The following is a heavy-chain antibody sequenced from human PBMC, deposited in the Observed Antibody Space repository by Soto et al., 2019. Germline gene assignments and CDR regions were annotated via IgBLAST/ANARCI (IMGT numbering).Heavy chain of an antibody. CDR2: IYYSGST. D-gene: IGHD3-3*01. CDR3: ARQRYDFWSGYYTEPNWFDP. V-gene: IGHV4-39*01. Sequence: SETLSLTCTVSGGSISSSSYYWGWIRQPPGKGLEWIGSIYYSGSTYYNPSLKSRVTISVDTSKNQFSLKLSSVTAADTAVYYCARQRYDFWSGYYTEPNWFDPWGQGTLVTVSS. CDR1: GGSISSSSYY. J-gene: IGHJ5*02.